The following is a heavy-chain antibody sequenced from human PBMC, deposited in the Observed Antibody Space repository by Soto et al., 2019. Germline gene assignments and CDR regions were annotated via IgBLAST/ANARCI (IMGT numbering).Heavy chain of an antibody. CDR1: XFTXXKYA. Sequence: EVQLSXXXGXXXQXXXSXXLXXAVXXFTXXKYAMTWVXQGPGXXXERVSDITGSGGTTYYADSVKGRFTIXXXXXXXXXXXXXXXLXAEDTAVYYCAKDATVTPHYLDVWGNGSTVIVXS. CDR2: ITGSGGTT. V-gene: IGHV3-23*01. J-gene: IGHJ6*03. D-gene: IGHD4-17*01. CDR3: AKDATVTPHYLDV.